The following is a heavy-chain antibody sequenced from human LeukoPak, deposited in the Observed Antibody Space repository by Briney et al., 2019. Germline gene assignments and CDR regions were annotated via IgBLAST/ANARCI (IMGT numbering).Heavy chain of an antibody. CDR1: GYTFTSYG. D-gene: IGHD4-23*01. CDR2: ISAYNGNT. J-gene: IGHJ6*04. CDR3: ARVPELDYGGGMDV. Sequence: GASVKVSCKASGYTFTSYGISWVRQAPGQGLEWMGWISAYNGNTNYAQKLQGRVTMTTDTSTSTAYMELRSLRPDDTAVYYCARVPELDYGGGMDVWGKGTTVTVSS. V-gene: IGHV1-18*04.